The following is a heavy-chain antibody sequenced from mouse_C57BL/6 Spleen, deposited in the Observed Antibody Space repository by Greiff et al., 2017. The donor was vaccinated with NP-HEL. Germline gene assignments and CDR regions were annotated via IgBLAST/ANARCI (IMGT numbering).Heavy chain of an antibody. J-gene: IGHJ4*01. CDR1: GYTFTSYW. Sequence: QVQLQQPGAELVRPGSSVKLSCKASGYTFTSYWMHWVKQRPIQGLEWIGNIDPSDSETHYNQKFKDKATLTVDKSSSTAYMQLSSLTSEDSAVYYCARALLDYYAMDYWGQGTSVTVSS. CDR2: IDPSDSET. CDR3: ARALLDYYAMDY. V-gene: IGHV1-52*01.